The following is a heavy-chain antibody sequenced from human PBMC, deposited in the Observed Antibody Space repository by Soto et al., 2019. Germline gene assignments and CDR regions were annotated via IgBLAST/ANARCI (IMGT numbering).Heavy chain of an antibody. CDR3: ARGNSGSWYWSYYYYGMDV. Sequence: QVQLVQSGAEVKKPGSSVKVSCKASGGTFSSYTISWVRQAPGQGLEWMGRIIPILGIANYAQKFQGRVTITADKSTSXAXTELSSLRAEDTAVYYCARGNSGSWYWSYYYYGMDVWGQGTTVTVSS. D-gene: IGHD6-13*01. CDR2: IIPILGIA. V-gene: IGHV1-69*02. CDR1: GGTFSSYT. J-gene: IGHJ6*02.